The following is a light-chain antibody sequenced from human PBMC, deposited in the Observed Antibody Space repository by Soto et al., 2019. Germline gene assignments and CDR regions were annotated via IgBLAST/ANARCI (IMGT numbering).Light chain of an antibody. CDR2: EGS. CDR1: SSDVGSYNL. V-gene: IGLV2-14*02. Sequence: QSVLTQPASGSGAPGQSITIHCTGTSSDVGSYNLFSWYQQHPGKAPKLMIYEGSKRPSGVSNRISGSKSGNTGSLTISGLQAEDEADYYCSSYTRNTTRVFGTGSKVTVL. CDR3: SSYTRNTTRV. J-gene: IGLJ1*01.